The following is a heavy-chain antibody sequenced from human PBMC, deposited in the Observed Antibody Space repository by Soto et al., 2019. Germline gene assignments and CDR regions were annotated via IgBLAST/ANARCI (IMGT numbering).Heavy chain of an antibody. Sequence: VQLVESGGGVVQPGRSLRLSCAASGFTFSSYGMHWVRQAPGKGLEWVAVISYDGSNKYYADSVKGRFTISRDNSKNTLYLQMNSLRAEDTAVYYCAKEDRTMIVVVLDPWGQGTPVTVSS. D-gene: IGHD3-22*01. CDR2: ISYDGSNK. V-gene: IGHV3-30*18. CDR3: AKEDRTMIVVVLDP. CDR1: GFTFSSYG. J-gene: IGHJ5*02.